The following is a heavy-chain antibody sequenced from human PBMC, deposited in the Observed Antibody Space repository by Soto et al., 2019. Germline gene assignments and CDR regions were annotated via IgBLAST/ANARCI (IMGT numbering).Heavy chain of an antibody. J-gene: IGHJ4*02. CDR3: ARLEGLATISYYFDF. Sequence: QLQLQESGPGLVKPSETLSLTCSVSDDSINSDKYYWGWIRQPPGKGLEWIGSIYYRGNAYYNPSLQPRVTISLDKSKSPFSLKLNSVTAAESAVYFCARLEGLATISYYFDFWGPGALVTVSS. CDR1: DDSINSDKYY. D-gene: IGHD3-9*01. V-gene: IGHV4-39*01. CDR2: IYYRGNA.